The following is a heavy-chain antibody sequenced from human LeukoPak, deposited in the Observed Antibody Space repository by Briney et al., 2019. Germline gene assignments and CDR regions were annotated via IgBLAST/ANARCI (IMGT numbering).Heavy chain of an antibody. CDR2: INSDGSST. J-gene: IGHJ4*02. CDR1: EFTLSSYW. Sequence: PGGSLRLSCAASEFTLSSYWMAWVRQAPGKGLAWVSRINSDGSSTNYADSVKGRFTISRDNAKNTLYLQMNSLRAEDTAVYYCARVGGYDLRALDYWGQGTLVTVSS. D-gene: IGHD5-12*01. CDR3: ARVGGYDLRALDY. V-gene: IGHV3-74*01.